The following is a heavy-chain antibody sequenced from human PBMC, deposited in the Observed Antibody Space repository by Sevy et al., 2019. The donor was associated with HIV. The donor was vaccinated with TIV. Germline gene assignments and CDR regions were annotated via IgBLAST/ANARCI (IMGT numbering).Heavy chain of an antibody. D-gene: IGHD3-22*01. CDR1: GFTFSNAW. J-gene: IGHJ1*01. CDR2: IKSKTDGGTT. Sequence: GGSLRLSCAASGFTFSNAWMSWVRQAPGKGLEWVGRIKSKTDGGTTDYAAPVKGRFTISRDDSKNTLYLQMNSLKTEDTAVYYCTTESRYYYDSSGYYPYFQHWGQGTLVTVSS. CDR3: TTESRYYYDSSGYYPYFQH. V-gene: IGHV3-15*01.